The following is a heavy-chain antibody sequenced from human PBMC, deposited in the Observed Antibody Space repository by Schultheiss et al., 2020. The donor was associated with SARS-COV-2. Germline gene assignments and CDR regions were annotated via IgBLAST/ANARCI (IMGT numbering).Heavy chain of an antibody. CDR1: GSTFSSYS. D-gene: IGHD6-19*01. J-gene: IGHJ3*02. V-gene: IGHV3-30*04. CDR3: ARDVGQWLAQDDAFDI. CDR2: ISYDGSNK. Sequence: GGSLRLSCAASGSTFSSYSMHWVRQAPGKGLEWVAVISYDGSNKYYADSVKGRFTISRDNSKNTLYLQMNSLRAEDTAVYYCARDVGQWLAQDDAFDIWGQGTIVTVSS.